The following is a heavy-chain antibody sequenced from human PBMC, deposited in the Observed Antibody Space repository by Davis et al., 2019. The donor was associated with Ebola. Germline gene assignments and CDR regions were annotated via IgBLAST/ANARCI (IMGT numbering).Heavy chain of an antibody. V-gene: IGHV3-30*02. J-gene: IGHJ4*02. Sequence: PGGSLRLSCAASGFSFSDYGIHWVRQAPGKGLEWVVFIRYDGSTKYYADSVKGRFTISRDNSKNTLYLQMNSLRAEDTAVYYCARSLMVYGIPLDYWGQGTLVTVSS. D-gene: IGHD2-8*01. CDR2: IRYDGSTK. CDR3: ARSLMVYGIPLDY. CDR1: GFSFSDYG.